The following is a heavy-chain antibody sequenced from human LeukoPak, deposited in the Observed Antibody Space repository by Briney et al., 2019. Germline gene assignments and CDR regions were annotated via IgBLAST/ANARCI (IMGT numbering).Heavy chain of an antibody. V-gene: IGHV3-23*01. J-gene: IGHJ4*02. CDR2: STGSDDRT. CDR1: GFTIGDYG. Sequence: GGSLRLSCAASGFTIGDYGMSWVRQAPGTGLEWVSTSTGSDDRTYYGDSVKGRFTISRDYSKNTLHLQMNSLRVEDTAIYYCAKGPQLNSGYHPDYWGQGILVTVSS. CDR3: AKGPQLNSGYHPDY. D-gene: IGHD3-22*01.